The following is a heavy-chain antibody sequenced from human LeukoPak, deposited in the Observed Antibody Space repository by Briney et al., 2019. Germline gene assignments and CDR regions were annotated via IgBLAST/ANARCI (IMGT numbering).Heavy chain of an antibody. J-gene: IGHJ6*03. V-gene: IGHV4-61*08. CDR1: GGSISSGDYY. Sequence: SETLSLTCTVSGGSISSGDYYWSWIRQSPGKGLEWIGYIYYSGSTNYNPSLKSRVTISVDTSKNQFSLKLSSVTAADTAVYYCARVGKLQYYMDVWGKGTTVTVSS. CDR2: IYYSGST. CDR3: ARVGKLQYYMDV. D-gene: IGHD4-11*01.